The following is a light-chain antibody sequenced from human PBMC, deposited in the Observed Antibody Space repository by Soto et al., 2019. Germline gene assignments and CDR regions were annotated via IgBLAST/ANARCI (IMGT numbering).Light chain of an antibody. J-gene: IGLJ1*01. CDR2: GNS. CDR3: QSYDSSLSGYV. Sequence: QSVLTQPPSVSGAPGQRVTISCIGSSSHIGAGYDVHWYQQLPGTAPKLLIYGNSNRPSGVPDRFSGSKSGTSASLAITGLQAEDEADYYCQSYDSSLSGYVFGTGTKLTVL. V-gene: IGLV1-40*01. CDR1: SSHIGAGYD.